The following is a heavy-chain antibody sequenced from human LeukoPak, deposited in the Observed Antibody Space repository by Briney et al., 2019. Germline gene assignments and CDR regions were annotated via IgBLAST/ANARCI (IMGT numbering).Heavy chain of an antibody. CDR3: ARGVPNYYYYGMDV. CDR1: GYTFTGYY. Sequence: ASVKVCSKASGYTFTGYYMHWVRQAPGQGLEWMGWINPNSGGTNYAQKFQGWVTMTRDTSISTAYMELSRLRSDDTAVYYCARGVPNYYYYGMDVWGKGTTVTVSS. D-gene: IGHD5/OR15-5a*01. J-gene: IGHJ6*04. CDR2: INPNSGGT. V-gene: IGHV1-2*04.